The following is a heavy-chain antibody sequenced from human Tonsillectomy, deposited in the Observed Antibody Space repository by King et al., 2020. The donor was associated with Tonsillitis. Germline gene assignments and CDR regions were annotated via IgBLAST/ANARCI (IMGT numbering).Heavy chain of an antibody. J-gene: IGHJ4*02. CDR3: ARDPLTTYYYDSSGYGDGFDY. CDR1: GYTFTSYF. Sequence: QLVQSGAEVKKPGASVKVSCKASGYTFTSYFMHWVRQAPGQGLEWMGIINPSGGRTTYAQKFQGRVTITRDTSPTTVYMELSSLRSEDTAVYYCARDPLTTYYYDSSGYGDGFDYWGQGTLVTVSS. V-gene: IGHV1-46*03. D-gene: IGHD3-22*01. CDR2: INPSGGRT.